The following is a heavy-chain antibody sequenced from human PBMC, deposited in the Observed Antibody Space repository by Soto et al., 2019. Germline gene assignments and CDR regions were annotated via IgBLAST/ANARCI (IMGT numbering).Heavy chain of an antibody. CDR1: GGTFSSYA. CDR3: ARTSPRITPLDY. CDR2: IIPIFGTA. Sequence: QVQLVQXGXXXKKPGSSVKXSCKASGGTFSSYAISWVRXAPGQGLEWMGGIIPIFGTANYAQKFQGRVTITADKSTSTAYMELSSLRSEDTAVYYCARTSPRITPLDYWGQGTLVTVSS. V-gene: IGHV1-69*06. D-gene: IGHD3-16*01. J-gene: IGHJ4*02.